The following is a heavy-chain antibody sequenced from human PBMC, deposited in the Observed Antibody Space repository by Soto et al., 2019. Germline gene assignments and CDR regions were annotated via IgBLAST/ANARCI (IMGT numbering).Heavy chain of an antibody. J-gene: IGHJ6*03. CDR2: IYSGGST. CDR3: ARALRVVPAAMLEVGYYYMDV. Sequence: GGSLRLSCAASGFTVSSNYMSWVRQAPGKGLEWVSVIYSGGSTYYADSVKGRFTISRDNSKNTLYLQMNSLRAEDTAVYYCARALRVVPAAMLEVGYYYMDVWGKGTTVTVSS. V-gene: IGHV3-66*01. CDR1: GFTVSSNY. D-gene: IGHD2-2*01.